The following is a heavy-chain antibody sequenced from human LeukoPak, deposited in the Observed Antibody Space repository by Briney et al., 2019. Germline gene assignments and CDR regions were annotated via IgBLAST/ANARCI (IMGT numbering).Heavy chain of an antibody. CDR2: IYSGGST. J-gene: IGHJ4*02. Sequence: GGFLRLSCAASGFTVSSNYMSWVRQAPGKGLEWVSVIYSGGSTCYADSVKGRFTISRDNSKDTLYLQMNSLRAEDTAVYYCARGDIAAAGSFDYWGQGTLVTVSS. V-gene: IGHV3-66*01. CDR3: ARGDIAAAGSFDY. CDR1: GFTVSSNY. D-gene: IGHD6-13*01.